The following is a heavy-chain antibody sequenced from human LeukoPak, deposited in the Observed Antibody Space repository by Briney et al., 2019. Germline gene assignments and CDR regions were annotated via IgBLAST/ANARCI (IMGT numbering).Heavy chain of an antibody. J-gene: IGHJ4*02. Sequence: GASVKVSCKASGYSFTSYYLHWVRQAPGQGLEWMGIINPSSGNTCYTQKIQGRVTMTRDTSTSTVYMELSSLRSEDTTVYYCARGSSTSTHFDYWRRGTLVTVS. CDR2: INPSSGNT. D-gene: IGHD2-2*01. CDR1: GYSFTSYY. CDR3: ARGSSTSTHFDY. V-gene: IGHV1-46*01.